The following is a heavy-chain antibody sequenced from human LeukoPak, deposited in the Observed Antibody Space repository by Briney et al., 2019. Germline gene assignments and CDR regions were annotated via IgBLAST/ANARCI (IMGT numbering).Heavy chain of an antibody. CDR1: GDSISSYY. J-gene: IGHJ6*02. CDR3: AREDVSMLAGMDV. Sequence: SGTLFLPCTVSGDSISSYYWSWVRQPPGEGLEWVGYIYYSGSTNYNPSLKSRVTISVDTSKNQFSLKLSSVTAADTAVYYCAREDVSMLAGMDVWGQGTTVTVSS. CDR2: IYYSGST. D-gene: IGHD2-8*01. V-gene: IGHV4-59*01.